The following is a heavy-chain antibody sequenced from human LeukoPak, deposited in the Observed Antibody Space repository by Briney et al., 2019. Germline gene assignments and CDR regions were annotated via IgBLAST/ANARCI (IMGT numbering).Heavy chain of an antibody. CDR3: ARRIAAAGAFDY. D-gene: IGHD6-13*01. J-gene: IGHJ4*02. V-gene: IGHV4-59*01. CDR1: GGSISSYY. Sequence: PSETLSLTCTVSGGSISSYYWSWLRQPPGKGLEWIGYIYYSGSTNYNPSLKSRVTISVATSKNQFSLKLSSVTAADTAVYYCARRIAAAGAFDYWGQGTLVTVSS. CDR2: IYYSGST.